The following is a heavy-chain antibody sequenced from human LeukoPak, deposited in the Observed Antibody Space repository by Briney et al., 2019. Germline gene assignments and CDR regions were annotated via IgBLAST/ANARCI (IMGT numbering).Heavy chain of an antibody. D-gene: IGHD4-17*01. J-gene: IGHJ4*02. CDR2: ISSSSSYI. CDR1: GFTFSSYS. V-gene: IGHV3-21*01. Sequence: GGSLRLSCAASGFTFSSYSMNWVRQAPGKGLEWVSSISSSSSYIYYADSVKGRFTISRDNAKNPLYLQMNSLRAEDTAVYYCARDLHGDYVDFDYWGQGTLVTVSS. CDR3: ARDLHGDYVDFDY.